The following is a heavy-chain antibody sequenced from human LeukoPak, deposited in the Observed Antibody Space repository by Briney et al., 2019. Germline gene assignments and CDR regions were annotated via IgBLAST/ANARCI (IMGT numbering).Heavy chain of an antibody. CDR1: GGTFTSYA. V-gene: IGHV1-69*04. J-gene: IGHJ4*02. CDR3: ARKPTTNFDF. D-gene: IGHD1-26*01. Sequence: SVKVSCKASGGTFTSYAISWVRQAPGQGLEWMGRIIPILGIANYAQKFQGRVTITADKSTSTAYMELSSLRSEDTAVYYCARKPTTNFDFWGQGTLVTVSS. CDR2: IIPILGIA.